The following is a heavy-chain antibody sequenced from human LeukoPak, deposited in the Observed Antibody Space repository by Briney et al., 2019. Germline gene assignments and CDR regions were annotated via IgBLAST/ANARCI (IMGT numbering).Heavy chain of an antibody. Sequence: SETLSLTCTVSGGSIPSDYCTWIRQPPGNGLRCSGSVRDYNPSLKSTVTMSADVSTDHFALELTSVTAADTAVYYCARMATGLQYGMDVWDKGPRSPSPQ. CDR1: GGSIPSDY. D-gene: IGHD3-16*01. V-gene: IGHV4-59*01. J-gene: IGHJ6*01. CDR3: ARMATGLQYGMDV. CDR2: VR.